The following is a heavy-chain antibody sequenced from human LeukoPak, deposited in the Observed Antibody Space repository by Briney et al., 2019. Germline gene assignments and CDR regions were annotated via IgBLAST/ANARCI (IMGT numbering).Heavy chain of an antibody. CDR1: GGSISSYY. Sequence: SETLSLTCTVSGGSISSYYWSWIRQPPGKGLEWIGYIYYSGSTNYNPSLKSRVTISVDTSKNQFSLKLSSVTAADTAVYYCARGGSSWGSAFDIWGQGTMVTVSS. CDR2: IYYSGST. V-gene: IGHV4-59*01. J-gene: IGHJ3*02. CDR3: ARGGSSWGSAFDI. D-gene: IGHD6-13*01.